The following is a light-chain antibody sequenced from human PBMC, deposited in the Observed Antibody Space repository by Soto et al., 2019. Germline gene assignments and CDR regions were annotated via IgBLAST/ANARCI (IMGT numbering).Light chain of an antibody. V-gene: IGLV2-14*01. CDR3: TSYTRSSTHV. Sequence: QSALTQPASVSGSPGQSITISCTGTSSDVGGYNYVSWYQQHPGKAPKRMIFAVSNRPSGVSDRFSGSKSGNTASLTISGLQAEDEADYYCTSYTRSSTHVFGTGTKLTVL. CDR1: SSDVGGYNY. J-gene: IGLJ1*01. CDR2: AVS.